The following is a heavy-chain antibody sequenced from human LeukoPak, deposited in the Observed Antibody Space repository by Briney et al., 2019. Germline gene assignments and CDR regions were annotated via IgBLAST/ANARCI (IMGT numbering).Heavy chain of an antibody. CDR2: IYYSGST. CDR3: ARVGSSWDAFDI. Sequence: PSETLSLTCTVSGGSISSYYWSWIRQPPGKGLEWIGYIYYSGSTNYNPSLKSRVTISVDTSKNQFSLKLSSVTAADTAVHYCARVGSSWDAFDIWGQGTMVTVSS. D-gene: IGHD6-13*01. CDR1: GGSISSYY. J-gene: IGHJ3*02. V-gene: IGHV4-59*01.